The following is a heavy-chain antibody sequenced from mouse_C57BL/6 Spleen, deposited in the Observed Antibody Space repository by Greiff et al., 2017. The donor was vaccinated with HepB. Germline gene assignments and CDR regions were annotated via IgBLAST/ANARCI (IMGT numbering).Heavy chain of an antibody. CDR1: GFSLTSYG. D-gene: IGHD1-1*01. CDR3: SSSYGSSYWYFDV. Sequence: QVQLQQSGPGLVAPSQSLSITCTVSGFSLTSYGVSWVRQPPGKGLEWLGVIWGDGSTNYHSALISRLGISKANSKSQVFLKLNSLQTDDTATYYRSSSYGSSYWYFDVWGTGTTVTVSS. CDR2: IWGDGST. J-gene: IGHJ1*03. V-gene: IGHV2-3*01.